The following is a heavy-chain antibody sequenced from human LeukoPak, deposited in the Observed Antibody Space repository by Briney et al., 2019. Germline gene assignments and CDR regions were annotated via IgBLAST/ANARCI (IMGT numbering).Heavy chain of an antibody. CDR1: GGSISSGGYS. CDR3: ARGGRYRSSWTWGPFDY. V-gene: IGHV4-30-2*01. Sequence: SETLSLTCAVSGGSISSGGYSWSFIRQPQGKGLEWIGYIYHSGSTYYNPSLKSRFSISVDRSKNQFSLKLSSVTATDTAVYYCARGGRYRSSWTWGPFDYWGQGTLVTVSS. CDR2: IYHSGST. D-gene: IGHD6-13*01. J-gene: IGHJ4*02.